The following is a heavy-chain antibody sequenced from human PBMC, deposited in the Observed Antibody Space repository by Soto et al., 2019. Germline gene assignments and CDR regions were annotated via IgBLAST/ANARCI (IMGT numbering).Heavy chain of an antibody. CDR2: ISGSGGSST. D-gene: IGHD4-17*01. CDR3: AKLIRLQSPLYAMDV. CDR1: GFTFSSYA. V-gene: IGHV3-23*01. Sequence: AGGSLRLSCAASGFTFSSYAMTWVRQAPGKGLEWVSTISGSGGSSTYHAASVRGRFTMSRDNSRNTLSLQMNALRPEDTAIYYCAKLIRLQSPLYAMDVSGRGTTVTGSS. J-gene: IGHJ6*02.